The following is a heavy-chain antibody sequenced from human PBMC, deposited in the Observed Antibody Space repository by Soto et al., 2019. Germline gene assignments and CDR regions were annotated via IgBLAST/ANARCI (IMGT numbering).Heavy chain of an antibody. Sequence: PGGSLRLSCAASGFTFSDYYMSWIRQAPGKGLEWVSYISSSGSTIYYADSVKGRFTISRDNAKNSLYLQMNSLRAEDTAVYYCARDLKQQLVLNWFDPWGQGTLVTVLL. J-gene: IGHJ5*02. CDR1: GFTFSDYY. D-gene: IGHD6-13*01. CDR3: ARDLKQQLVLNWFDP. V-gene: IGHV3-11*01. CDR2: ISSSGSTI.